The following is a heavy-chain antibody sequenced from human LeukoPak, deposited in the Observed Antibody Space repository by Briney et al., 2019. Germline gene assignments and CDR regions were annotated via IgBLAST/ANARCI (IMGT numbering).Heavy chain of an antibody. D-gene: IGHD3-22*01. Sequence: GASVKVSCKASGYTFTSYGISWGRQGPGQGLECRGWISAYNGNTNYAQKLQGSVTMTTATSTSTVYMALRSLRSAATAVYYCARGDRGGWYYDSSGYFTYFDYWGQGTLVTVSS. CDR3: ARGDRGGWYYDSSGYFTYFDY. CDR1: GYTFTSYG. J-gene: IGHJ4*02. CDR2: ISAYNGNT. V-gene: IGHV1-18*01.